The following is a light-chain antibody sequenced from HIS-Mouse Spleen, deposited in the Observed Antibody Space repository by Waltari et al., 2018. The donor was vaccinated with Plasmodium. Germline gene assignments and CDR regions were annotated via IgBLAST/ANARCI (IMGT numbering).Light chain of an antibody. CDR1: ALPKKY. Sequence: SYELTQPPSVSVSPGQTARITCSGDALPKKYAYWYQQKSGQAPVLVIDEDSKRPSGIPGRFPGSRSGTMATLTISGAQVEDEADDYCYSTDSSGNHRVFGGGTKLTVL. CDR2: EDS. CDR3: YSTDSSGNHRV. J-gene: IGLJ3*02. V-gene: IGLV3-10*01.